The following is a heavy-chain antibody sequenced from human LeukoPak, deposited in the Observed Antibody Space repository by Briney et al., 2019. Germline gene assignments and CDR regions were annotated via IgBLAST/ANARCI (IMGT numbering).Heavy chain of an antibody. CDR2: INPAGTTT. V-gene: IGHV3-74*01. J-gene: IGHJ4*02. D-gene: IGHD5-18*01. Sequence: GGSLRLSCAASGFTFRPYWMHWVRHAPGKGLVWVARINPAGTTTNYADSVKGRFTISRDNAKNTLYLQMNSLRAEDTAVYYCARDFSLADTTKWGQGTLVTVSS. CDR3: ARDFSLADTTK. CDR1: GFTFRPYW.